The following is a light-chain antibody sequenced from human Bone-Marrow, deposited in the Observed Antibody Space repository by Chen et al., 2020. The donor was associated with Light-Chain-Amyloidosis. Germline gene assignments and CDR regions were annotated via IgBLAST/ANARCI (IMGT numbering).Light chain of an antibody. V-gene: IGKV3-20*01. CDR1: QTISSNY. Sequence: EIVLTQSPGTLSLSPGEGANLACRASQTISSNYLTWYQQKFGQAPRLLIYGSSSRATGIPDRFTGSGSGTDFTLTINRLEPEDFARYYCQQYGTSPLTFGGGTKVE. CDR2: GSS. J-gene: IGKJ4*01. CDR3: QQYGTSPLT.